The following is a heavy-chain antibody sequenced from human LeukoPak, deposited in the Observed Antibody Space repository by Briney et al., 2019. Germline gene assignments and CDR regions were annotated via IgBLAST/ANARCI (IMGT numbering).Heavy chain of an antibody. J-gene: IGHJ3*02. V-gene: IGHV3-23*01. D-gene: IGHD3-3*01. CDR3: VKDKEWLLAAAFDI. CDR1: GFTFSSYA. CDR2: ISGNGGRT. Sequence: PGGSLRLSCAASGFTFSSYAMSWVRQAPGKGLEWVSTISGNGGRTYYADSVKGRFTISRDNSKNTLYLQMDSLRAEDTAVYACVKDKEWLLAAAFDIWGQGTMVTVSS.